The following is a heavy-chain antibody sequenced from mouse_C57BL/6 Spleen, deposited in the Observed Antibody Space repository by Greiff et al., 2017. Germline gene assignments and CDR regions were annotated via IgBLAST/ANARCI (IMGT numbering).Heavy chain of an antibody. D-gene: IGHD1-1*01. V-gene: IGHV1-69*01. CDR2: IDPSDSYT. Sequence: QVQLQQPGAELVMPGASVKLSCKASGYTFTSYWMHWVKQRPGQGLEWIGEIDPSDSYTNYNQKFKGKSTLTVDKSSSTAYMQLHSLTSEDSAVYYCARWYGSSYGYYAMDYWGQGTSVTVSS. CDR1: GYTFTSYW. J-gene: IGHJ4*01. CDR3: ARWYGSSYGYYAMDY.